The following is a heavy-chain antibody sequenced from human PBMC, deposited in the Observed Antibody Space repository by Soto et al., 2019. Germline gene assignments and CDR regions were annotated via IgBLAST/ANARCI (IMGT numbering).Heavy chain of an antibody. CDR1: GGTFSSYA. CDR3: ASLKGHCYYYGMDV. V-gene: IGHV1-69*13. CDR2: IIPIFGTA. Sequence: ASVKVSCKASGGTFSSYAISWVRQAPGQGLEWMGGIIPIFGTANYAQKFQGRVTITADESTSTAYMELSSLRSEDTAVYYCASLKGHCYYYGMDVWGQGTTVTV. J-gene: IGHJ6*02.